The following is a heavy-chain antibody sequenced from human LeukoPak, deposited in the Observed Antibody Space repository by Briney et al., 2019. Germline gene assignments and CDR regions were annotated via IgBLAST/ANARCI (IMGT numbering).Heavy chain of an antibody. V-gene: IGHV5-51*01. J-gene: IGHJ4*02. CDR3: ARRGAAIGFDY. CDR1: GSSFTSYW. CDR2: IYPGDSDT. D-gene: IGHD2-2*01. Sequence: GASLKISCQGSGSSFTSYWIGWVRQLPGKGLEWMGIIYPGDSDTRYSPSFQGQVTISADKSISTAYLQWSSLKASDTAMYYCARRGAAIGFDYWGQGTLVTVSS.